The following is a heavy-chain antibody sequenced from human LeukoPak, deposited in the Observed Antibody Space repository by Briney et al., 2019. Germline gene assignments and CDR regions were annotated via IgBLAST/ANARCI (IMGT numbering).Heavy chain of an antibody. CDR2: ISDSGGRT. D-gene: IGHD6-19*01. CDR1: GFTFSSYG. CDR3: AKGYSSGWSEGFLDY. V-gene: IGHV3-23*01. Sequence: GGSLRLSCAASGFTFSSYGLNRVRQAPGKGLEWVSAISDSGGRTHYADSVRGRFTMSRDNSKKTLYLQMNSLRAEDAAVYYCAKGYSSGWSEGFLDYWGQGTLVTVSS. J-gene: IGHJ4*02.